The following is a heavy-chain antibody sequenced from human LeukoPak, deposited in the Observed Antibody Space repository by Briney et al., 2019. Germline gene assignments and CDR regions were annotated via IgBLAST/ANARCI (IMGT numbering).Heavy chain of an antibody. CDR3: ASFSAGSSGYYYYYYMDV. CDR2: IIPIFGTA. CDR1: GGTFSSYA. J-gene: IGHJ6*03. V-gene: IGHV1-69*05. D-gene: IGHD6-6*01. Sequence: GASVKVSCKASGGTFSSYAISWVRQAPGQGLEWMGGIIPIFGTANYAQKFQGRVTITTDESTSTAYMELSSLRSEDTAVYYCASFSAGSSGYYYYYYMDVWGKGTTVTVSS.